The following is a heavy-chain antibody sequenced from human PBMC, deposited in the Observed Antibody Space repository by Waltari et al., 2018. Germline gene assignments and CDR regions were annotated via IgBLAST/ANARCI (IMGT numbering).Heavy chain of an antibody. V-gene: IGHV4-39*07. Sequence: QVQLQESGPGLVKSSETLSLTCTVSGGSISRSGYYWGWVRQPPGKGLEWIANIYYSGATYYSPSLRGRATISLDTSKNQFSLRLTSVTAADTAVYYCARALAPKWFDPRGRGTLVTVSS. J-gene: IGHJ5*02. CDR2: IYYSGAT. CDR3: ARALAPKWFDP. CDR1: GGSISRSGYY.